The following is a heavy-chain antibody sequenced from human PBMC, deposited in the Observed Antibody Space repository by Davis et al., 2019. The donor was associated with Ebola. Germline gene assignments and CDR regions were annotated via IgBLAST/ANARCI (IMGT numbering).Heavy chain of an antibody. CDR1: GYTFTSYG. D-gene: IGHD3-10*01. V-gene: IGHV1-2*06. J-gene: IGHJ5*02. CDR2: INPNSGGT. Sequence: AASVKVSCKASGYTFTSYGITWVRQAPGQGLEWMGRINPNSGGTNYAQKFQGRVTMTRDTSISTAYMELSRLRSDDTAVYYCARDLSLLWFGELSYWFDPWGQGTLVTVSS. CDR3: ARDLSLLWFGELSYWFDP.